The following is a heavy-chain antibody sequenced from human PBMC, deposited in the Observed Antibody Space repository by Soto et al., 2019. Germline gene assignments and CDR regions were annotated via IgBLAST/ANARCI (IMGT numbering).Heavy chain of an antibody. V-gene: IGHV3-23*01. CDR3: AKEFTVATASPPFDS. J-gene: IGHJ4*02. D-gene: IGHD5-12*01. CDR2: ISGSGGST. Sequence: EVQLLESGGGLVQPGGSLRLSCAASGFTFSSSAMSWVRQAPGKGREWVSAISGSGGSTYYADSVKGRFTISRDNSKNTLYLQMNSLRAEDTAVYYCAKEFTVATASPPFDSWGQGTLVTVSS. CDR1: GFTFSSSA.